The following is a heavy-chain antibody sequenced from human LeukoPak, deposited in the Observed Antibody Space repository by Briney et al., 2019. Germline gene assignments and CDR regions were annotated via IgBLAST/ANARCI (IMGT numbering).Heavy chain of an antibody. J-gene: IGHJ5*02. V-gene: IGHV3-7*01. Sequence: GGSLRLSCAASGFTFSSYWMSWVRQAPGKGLEWVANIKQDGSEKYYVDSVKGRFTISRDNAKNSLYLQMNSLRAEDTAVYYCARDDCSSISCYHNWFDPWGQRTLVTVSS. CDR1: GFTFSSYW. CDR3: ARDDCSSISCYHNWFDP. D-gene: IGHD2-2*01. CDR2: IKQDGSEK.